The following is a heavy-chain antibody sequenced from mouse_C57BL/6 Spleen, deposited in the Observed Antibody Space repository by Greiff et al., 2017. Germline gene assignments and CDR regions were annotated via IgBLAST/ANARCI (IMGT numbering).Heavy chain of an antibody. V-gene: IGHV14-3*01. CDR3: ARSFITTVVATEDFDV. Sequence: VQLQQSVAELVRPGASVKLSCTASGFNIKNTYMHWVKQRPEQGLEWIGRIDPANGNTQYAPKFQGKATITADTSSNTAYLQLSSLTYEDTAIYYCARSFITTVVATEDFDVGGTGTTVTVSS. D-gene: IGHD1-1*01. J-gene: IGHJ1*03. CDR2: IDPANGNT. CDR1: GFNIKNTY.